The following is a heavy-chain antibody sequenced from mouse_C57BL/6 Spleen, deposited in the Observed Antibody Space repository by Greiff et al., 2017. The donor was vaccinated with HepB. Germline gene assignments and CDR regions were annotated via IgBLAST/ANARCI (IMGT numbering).Heavy chain of an antibody. CDR1: GYTFTDYY. CDR2: INPNNGGT. Sequence: EVQLQQSGPELVKPGASVKISCKASGYTFTDYYMNWVKQSHGKSLEWIGDINPNNGGTSYNQKFKGKATLTVDKSSSTAYMELRSLTSEDSAVYYCARYYYGSSAYYYAMDYWGQGTSVTVSS. CDR3: ARYYYGSSAYYYAMDY. D-gene: IGHD1-1*01. V-gene: IGHV1-26*01. J-gene: IGHJ4*01.